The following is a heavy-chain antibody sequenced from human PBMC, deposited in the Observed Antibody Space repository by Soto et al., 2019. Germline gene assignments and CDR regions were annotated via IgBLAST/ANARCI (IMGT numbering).Heavy chain of an antibody. Sequence: PGGSLRLSCAASGFTFSDYYMSWIRQAPGKGLEWVSYISSSGSTIYYADSVKGRFTISRDNAKNSLYLQMNSLRAEDTAVYYCARDYCSSTSCYRVYYYYYYGMDVWGPGTTVTVS. CDR1: GFTFSDYY. CDR2: ISSSGSTI. J-gene: IGHJ6*02. V-gene: IGHV3-11*01. D-gene: IGHD2-2*01. CDR3: ARDYCSSTSCYRVYYYYYYGMDV.